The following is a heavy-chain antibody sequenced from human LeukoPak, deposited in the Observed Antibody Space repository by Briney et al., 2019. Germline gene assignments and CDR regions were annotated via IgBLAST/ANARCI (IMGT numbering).Heavy chain of an antibody. CDR1: GFTFSSYG. J-gene: IGHJ3*02. CDR2: IRYDGSNK. Sequence: GGSLRLSCAASGFTFSSYGMHWVRQAPGKGLEWVAFIRYDGSNKYYADSVKGRFTISRDNSKNTLYLQMNSLRAEDTAVYYCARVGPDSGYDDAFDIWGQGTMVTVSS. CDR3: ARVGPDSGYDDAFDI. V-gene: IGHV3-30*02. D-gene: IGHD5-12*01.